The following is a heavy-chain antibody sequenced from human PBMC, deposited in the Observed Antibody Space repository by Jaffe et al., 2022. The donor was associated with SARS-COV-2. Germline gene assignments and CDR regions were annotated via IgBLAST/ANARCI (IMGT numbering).Heavy chain of an antibody. CDR2: IYPGDSDT. J-gene: IGHJ3*02. CDR3: ARHSDYYDPLIYAFDI. Sequence: EVQLVQSGAEVKKPGESLKISCKGSGYSFTSYWIGWVRQMPGKGLEWMGIIYPGDSDTRYSPSFQGQVTISADKSISTAYLQWSSLKASDTAMYYCARHSDYYDPLIYAFDIWGQGTMVTVSS. CDR1: GYSFTSYW. V-gene: IGHV5-51*01. D-gene: IGHD3-22*01.